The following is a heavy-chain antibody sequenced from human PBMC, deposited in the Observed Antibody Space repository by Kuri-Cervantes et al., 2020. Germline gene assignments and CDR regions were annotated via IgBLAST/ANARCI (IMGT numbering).Heavy chain of an antibody. CDR2: IIPIFGTA. CDR3: ARDRSLGYYGSGSYYNPLYYYYGMDV. V-gene: IGHV1-69*13. Sequence: SVKVSCKASGGTFSSYAISWVRQAPGQGLEWMGGIIPIFGTANYAQKFQGRVTITADESTSTAYMELSRLRSDDTAVYYCARDRSLGYYGSGSYYNPLYYYYGMDVWGQGTTVTVSS. D-gene: IGHD3-10*01. CDR1: GGTFSSYA. J-gene: IGHJ6*02.